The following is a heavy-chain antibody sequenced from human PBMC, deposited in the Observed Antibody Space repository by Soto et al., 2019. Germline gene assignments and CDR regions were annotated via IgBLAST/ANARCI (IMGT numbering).Heavy chain of an antibody. CDR3: ARALQFLYGVNCHAYGMDV. Sequence: ASVKGPCKASGYTFTSYYIHCVRQAPGQGLEWMGIINPSGGSTSYAQKFQGRGTMTRDTSTSTVYMELRSLISEDTAVYYCARALQFLYGVNCHAYGMDVWGQGTTVTVSS. V-gene: IGHV1-46*03. J-gene: IGHJ6*02. D-gene: IGHD4-17*01. CDR2: INPSGGST. CDR1: GYTFTSYY.